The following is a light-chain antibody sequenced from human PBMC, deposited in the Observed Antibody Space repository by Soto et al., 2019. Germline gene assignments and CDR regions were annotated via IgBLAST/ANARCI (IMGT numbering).Light chain of an antibody. CDR2: EAS. CDR3: QKYNTTPRT. CDR1: QDISDH. Sequence: DFHMTQSPSSLSASVGDRVTIACRASQDISDHLAWYQHKPGKVPKLLIYEASTLQSGVPSRFSGGGSGTDFTLTISSLQPEDVATYYCQKYNTTPRTCGQGTKVELK. V-gene: IGKV1-27*01. J-gene: IGKJ1*01.